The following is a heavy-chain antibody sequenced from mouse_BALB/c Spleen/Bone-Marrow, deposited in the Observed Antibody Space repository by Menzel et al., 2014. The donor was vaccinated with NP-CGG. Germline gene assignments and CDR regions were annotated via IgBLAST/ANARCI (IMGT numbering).Heavy chain of an antibody. V-gene: IGHV14-3*02. J-gene: IGHJ4*01. CDR1: GFNIKDTY. CDR3: ARWEYYAMDY. D-gene: IGHD4-1*01. CDR2: IDPANGNT. Sequence: EVKVVESGAELVKPGASVKLSCTASGFNIKDTYMHWVKQRPEQGLEWIGRIDPANGNTKYDPKFQGKATITADTSSNTAYLQLSRLTSEDTAVYYCARWEYYAMDYWGQGTSVTVSS.